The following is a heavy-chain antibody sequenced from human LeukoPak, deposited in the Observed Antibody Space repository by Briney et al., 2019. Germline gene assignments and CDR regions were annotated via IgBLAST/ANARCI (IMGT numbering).Heavy chain of an antibody. CDR1: GFTFSSYW. J-gene: IGHJ6*04. CDR2: IKQDGSEK. D-gene: IGHD3-10*01. V-gene: IGHV3-7*03. Sequence: PGGSLRLSCAASGFTFSSYWMSWVRQAPGKGLEWVGNIKQDGSEKNYVDSVKGLFTISRDNAKNSLYLQMNSLRVEDTAVYYCARDGADYYGSGRGYGMDVWGKGTTVTVSS. CDR3: ARDGADYYGSGRGYGMDV.